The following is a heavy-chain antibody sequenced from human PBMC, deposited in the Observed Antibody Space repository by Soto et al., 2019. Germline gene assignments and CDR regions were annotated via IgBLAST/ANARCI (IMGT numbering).Heavy chain of an antibody. J-gene: IGHJ4*02. CDR1: GDSISSYY. Sequence: SETLSLTCTVSGDSISSYYWSWIRQPPGKGLEWIGYIYHSGSTNYNPSLKSRVTISVDTSKNQFSLKLSSVTTADTAVYYCARNSGSHDYWGQGTLVTVSS. D-gene: IGHD1-26*01. CDR2: IYHSGST. V-gene: IGHV4-59*01. CDR3: ARNSGSHDY.